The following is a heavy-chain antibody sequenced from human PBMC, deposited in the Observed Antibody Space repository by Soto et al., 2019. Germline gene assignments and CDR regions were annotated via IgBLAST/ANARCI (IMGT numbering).Heavy chain of an antibody. CDR1: GGSINSGRSS. V-gene: IGHV4-30-2*06. Sequence: SETLSLTCSVSGGSINSGRSSWNWIRQSPGKGLEWIAYIYHSGSTYYNPSLKSRVTISVDRSENQFSLKLTSVTAADTAVYYCVRESTTSGPNGVCYPPVGFDPWGQGTLVTVSS. CDR2: IYHSGST. D-gene: IGHD2-8*01. J-gene: IGHJ5*02. CDR3: VRESTTSGPNGVCYPPVGFDP.